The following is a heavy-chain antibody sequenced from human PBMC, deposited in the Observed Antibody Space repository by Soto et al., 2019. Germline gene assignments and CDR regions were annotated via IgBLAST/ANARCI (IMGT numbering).Heavy chain of an antibody. D-gene: IGHD2-15*01. CDR2: INPDNGNT. CDR3: ARGIATGQLDP. J-gene: IGHJ5*02. Sequence: KVSCMRSGYPCTRYNMNWVSQAPGQRLEWMGWINPDNGNTKSSQKFQDRVIITRDTSASTAYMDLSSLRSEDTAVYYCARGIATGQLDPWGQGTLVTVSS. CDR1: GYPCTRYN. V-gene: IGHV1-3*01.